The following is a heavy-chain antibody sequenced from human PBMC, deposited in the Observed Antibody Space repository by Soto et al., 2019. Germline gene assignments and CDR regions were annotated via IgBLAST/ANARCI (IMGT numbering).Heavy chain of an antibody. CDR2: IYYSGST. CDR3: ARGEGVWTSWFDP. CDR1: GGSISSYY. V-gene: IGHV4-59*01. D-gene: IGHD2-21*01. J-gene: IGHJ5*02. Sequence: QVQLQESGPGLLKPSETLSLTCTVSGGSISSYYWSWIRQPPGKGLEWIGFIYYSGSTNYNPSLKSRVTVSVDTSKNQFSLKLRSVTAADTAVYDCARGEGVWTSWFDPWGQGTLVTVSS.